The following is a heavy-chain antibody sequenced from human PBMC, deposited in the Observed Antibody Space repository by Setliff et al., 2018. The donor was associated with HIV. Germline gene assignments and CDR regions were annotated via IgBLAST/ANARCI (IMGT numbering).Heavy chain of an antibody. CDR3: ARRWGIRGYSS. CDR1: GGSISSRTYY. J-gene: IGHJ5*02. V-gene: IGHV4-39*07. CDR2: IYYSGTT. Sequence: TSETLSLTCTVSGGSISSRTYYWGCIRQPPGKGLEWIGSIYYSGTTYYNPSLKSRVTISVDTSKNQFSLKLYSVTAADTSVYYCARRWGIRGYSSWGQGTLVTVSS. D-gene: IGHD5-18*01.